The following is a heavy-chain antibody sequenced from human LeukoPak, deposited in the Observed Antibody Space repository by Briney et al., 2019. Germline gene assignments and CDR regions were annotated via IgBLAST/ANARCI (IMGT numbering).Heavy chain of an antibody. CDR1: GGSISGSY. D-gene: IGHD3-22*01. CDR3: ARATYYYDSSGPPLVDY. Sequence: SETLSLTCTVSGGSISGSYWSWIRQPPGKGLEWIGYIYYSGSTNYNPSLTSRVTISVDTSKNQFSLKLSSVTAADTAVYYCARATYYYDSSGPPLVDYWGQGTLVTVSS. CDR2: IYYSGST. J-gene: IGHJ4*02. V-gene: IGHV4-59*01.